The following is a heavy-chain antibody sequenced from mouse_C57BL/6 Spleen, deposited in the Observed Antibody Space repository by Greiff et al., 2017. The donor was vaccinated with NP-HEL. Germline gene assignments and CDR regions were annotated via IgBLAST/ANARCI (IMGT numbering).Heavy chain of an antibody. Sequence: VQLQQSGPELVKPGASVKIPCKASGYTFTDYNMDWVKQSHGKSLEWIGDINPNNGGTIYNQKFKGKATLTVDKSSSTAYMELRSLTSEDTAVYYCARRKGLRRGGMDYWGQGTTLTVSS. V-gene: IGHV1-18*01. CDR1: GYTFTDYN. CDR2: INPNNGGT. CDR3: ARRKGLRRGGMDY. J-gene: IGHJ2*01. D-gene: IGHD2-4*01.